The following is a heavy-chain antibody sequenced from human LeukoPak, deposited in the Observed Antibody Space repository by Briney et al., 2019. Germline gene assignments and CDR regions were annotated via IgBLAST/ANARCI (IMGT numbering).Heavy chain of an antibody. J-gene: IGHJ4*02. D-gene: IGHD3-10*01. Sequence: GGTLRLSCAASGFTFSGYGMSWVRQAPGKGLKWVSAISGSGGSTYYADSVKGRFTISRDNSKNTLYLQMNSLRAEDTAVYYCAKDGGGFGELLTGYWGQGTLVTVSS. CDR1: GFTFSGYG. V-gene: IGHV3-23*01. CDR3: AKDGGGFGELLTGY. CDR2: ISGSGGST.